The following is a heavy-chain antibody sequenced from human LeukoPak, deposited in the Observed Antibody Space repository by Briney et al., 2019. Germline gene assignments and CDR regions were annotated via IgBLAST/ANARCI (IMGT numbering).Heavy chain of an antibody. D-gene: IGHD5-24*01. CDR2: IHYIGDST. J-gene: IGHJ4*02. V-gene: IGHV3-23*01. Sequence: PGGSLRLSCAASGSTFSNYAMSWVRQAPGKGLEWVSSIHYIGDSTYYADSVKGRFTISRDNSKNTLFLQMSSLRAEDTAVYYCAKVIREVDMSHDYWGQGALVTVSS. CDR3: AKVIREVDMSHDY. CDR1: GSTFSNYA.